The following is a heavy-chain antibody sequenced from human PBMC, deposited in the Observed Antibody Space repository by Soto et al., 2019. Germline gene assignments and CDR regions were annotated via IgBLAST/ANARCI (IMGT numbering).Heavy chain of an antibody. V-gene: IGHV3-33*01. J-gene: IGHJ4*02. Sequence: PGVSLRLSCAASGFTFSTYGMHWVRQAPGKGLEWVAVIWYDGSNKYYADSVKGRFTISRDNSKNTLYLQMNSLRAEDTAVYSCARDRGYCTSTSCYVGYCDYWGQGTPVTVSS. CDR1: GFTFSTYG. D-gene: IGHD2-2*01. CDR2: IWYDGSNK. CDR3: ARDRGYCTSTSCYVGYCDY.